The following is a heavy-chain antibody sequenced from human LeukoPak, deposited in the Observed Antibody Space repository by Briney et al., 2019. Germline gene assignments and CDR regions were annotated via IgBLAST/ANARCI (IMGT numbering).Heavy chain of an antibody. CDR1: GYTFIPSW. CDR3: ARLGYCSSGGCFSRGYFQD. D-gene: IGHD2-15*01. J-gene: IGHJ1*01. Sequence: GESQQISCQASGYTFIPSWIGCVRQMPGKRLEYMVIIYPGDSDTRYSPSSQGQVTISADKSISTPYMQWNSLKASDTAMYYCARLGYCSSGGCFSRGYFQDWGQGTLVTVSS. CDR2: IYPGDSDT. V-gene: IGHV5-51*01.